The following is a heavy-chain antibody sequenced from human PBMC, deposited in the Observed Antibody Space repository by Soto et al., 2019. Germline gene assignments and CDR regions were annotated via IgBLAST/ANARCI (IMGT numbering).Heavy chain of an antibody. CDR2: INSDGSGT. CDR3: AKDTAYAMDV. CDR1: GFDFSNSW. V-gene: IGHV3-74*01. Sequence: EVQLVESGGGLVQPGGSLRLSCAASGFDFSNSWIHWVHQGPGKGLVWVSHINSDGSGTTYADSVKGRFTISRDNAKNTVYLQMNSLRAEDTAVYYCAKDTAYAMDVWGQGTTVTVS. J-gene: IGHJ6*02. D-gene: IGHD2-15*01.